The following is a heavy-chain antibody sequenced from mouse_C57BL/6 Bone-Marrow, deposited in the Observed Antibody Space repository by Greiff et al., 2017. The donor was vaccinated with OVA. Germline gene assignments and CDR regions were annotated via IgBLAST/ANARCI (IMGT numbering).Heavy chain of an antibody. J-gene: IGHJ2*01. D-gene: IGHD2-3*01. CDR1: GYTFTDYY. Sequence: EVQLQQSGPELVKPGASVQISCKASGYTFTDYYMNWVKQSHGKSLEWIGDINPNNGGTSYNQKFKGKATLTVDTSSSTAYMELSSLTSEDSAVYYCERWGWLLQYSYDYWGQGTTLTVSS. CDR3: ERWGWLLQYSYDY. CDR2: INPNNGGT. V-gene: IGHV1-26*01.